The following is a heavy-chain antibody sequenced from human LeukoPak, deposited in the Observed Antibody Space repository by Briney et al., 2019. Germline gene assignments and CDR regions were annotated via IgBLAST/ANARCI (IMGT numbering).Heavy chain of an antibody. CDR2: ISSNGGST. CDR1: GFTLNSYA. CDR3: VMTISGYDPQRFDY. V-gene: IGHV3-64D*09. Sequence: TGGSLRLSCSASGFTLNSYAMHWVRQAPGHGLKYVSAISSNGGSTFYADSVRGRFTISRDNSKNTLYLQMSSLRPEDTAVYYCVMTISGYDPQRFDYWGQGTLVSVSS. D-gene: IGHD5-12*01. J-gene: IGHJ4*02.